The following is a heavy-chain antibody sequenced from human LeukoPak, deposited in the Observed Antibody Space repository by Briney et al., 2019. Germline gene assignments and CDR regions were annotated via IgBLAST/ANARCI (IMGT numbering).Heavy chain of an antibody. V-gene: IGHV4-59*08. Sequence: SETLSLTCNVSGESISSHYWSWTRQSPGKGLEWIGYITNSGTTKFNPSLKSRVTISVDTSKNQFSLKLSSVTAADTAVYYCAGNYYGSGSYYSEDRYWGQGTLVTVSS. CDR3: AGNYYGSGSYYSEDRY. D-gene: IGHD3-10*01. CDR2: ITNSGTT. J-gene: IGHJ4*02. CDR1: GESISSHY.